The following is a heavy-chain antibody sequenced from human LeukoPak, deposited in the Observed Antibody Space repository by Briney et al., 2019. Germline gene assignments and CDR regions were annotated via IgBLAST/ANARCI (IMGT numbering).Heavy chain of an antibody. CDR1: GGSISSGGYS. D-gene: IGHD2-15*01. CDR3: ARDLWAARNAFDI. J-gene: IGHJ3*02. CDR2: IYHSGST. Sequence: SQTLSLTCAVSGGSISSGGYSWSGIRQPPGKGLEWLGYIYHSGSTYYNPSLKSRVTISVDRSKNQFSLKLSSVTAADTAVYYCARDLWAARNAFDIWGQGTMVTVSS. V-gene: IGHV4-30-2*01.